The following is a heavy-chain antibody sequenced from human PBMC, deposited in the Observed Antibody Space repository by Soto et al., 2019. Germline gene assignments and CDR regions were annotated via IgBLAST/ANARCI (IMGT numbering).Heavy chain of an antibody. CDR1: GFSFRDYF. Sequence: EVQLLESGGGLVQPGGSLRLSCAASGFSFRDYFMSWVRQAPGKGLEWVSAISPRAGSTYYADSVKGRFTISRDNSKNILYLQVNSLRAEDTAVYYCAKEEVVVTSVPAPYYFDYWGQGVLVAVSS. CDR2: ISPRAGST. D-gene: IGHD2-21*02. J-gene: IGHJ4*02. V-gene: IGHV3-23*01. CDR3: AKEEVVVTSVPAPYYFDY.